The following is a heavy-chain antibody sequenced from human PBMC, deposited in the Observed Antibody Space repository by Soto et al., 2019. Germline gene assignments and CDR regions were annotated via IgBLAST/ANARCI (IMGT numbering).Heavy chain of an antibody. CDR3: AREEVVGWFDP. CDR2: ISAYNGNT. D-gene: IGHD2-15*01. V-gene: IGHV1-18*01. J-gene: IGHJ5*02. CDR1: GYTFTSYD. Sequence: EASVKVSCKASGYTFTSYDINWVRQATGQGLEWMGWISAYNGNTNYAQKLQGRVTMTTDTSTSTAYMELRSLRSDDTAAYYCAREEVVGWFDPWGQGTLVTVSS.